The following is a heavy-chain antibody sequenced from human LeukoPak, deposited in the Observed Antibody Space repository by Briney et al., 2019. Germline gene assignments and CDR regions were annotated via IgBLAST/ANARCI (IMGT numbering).Heavy chain of an antibody. V-gene: IGHV4-34*01. CDR1: GFTVSNVW. Sequence: PGGSLSLSRAASGFTVSNVWMTWVRQASGKGLEWIGEINHSGSTNYNPSLKSRVTISVDTSKNQFSLKLSSVTAADTAVYYCARGLWGHYYYGSGSYYKLFDSWGQRTLVTVSS. CDR2: INHSGST. J-gene: IGHJ4*02. CDR3: ARGLWGHYYYGSGSYYKLFDS. D-gene: IGHD3-10*01.